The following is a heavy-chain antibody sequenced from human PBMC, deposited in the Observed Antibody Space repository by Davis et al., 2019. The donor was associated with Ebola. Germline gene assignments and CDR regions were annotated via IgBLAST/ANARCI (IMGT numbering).Heavy chain of an antibody. CDR3: AREWFGETD. Sequence: GGSLRLSCTASGFTFSTYSMDWVRQAPGKGLEWVSYISGGSETIHYADSVKGRFTISRDNAKNSLYLQMNSLRDEDTAIYCAREWFGETDWGQGTLVTVSS. D-gene: IGHD3-10*01. V-gene: IGHV3-48*02. CDR2: ISGGSETI. CDR1: GFTFSTYS. J-gene: IGHJ4*02.